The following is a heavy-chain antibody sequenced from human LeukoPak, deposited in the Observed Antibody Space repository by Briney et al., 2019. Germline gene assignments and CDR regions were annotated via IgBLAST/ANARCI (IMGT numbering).Heavy chain of an antibody. CDR3: ARGGDYFDRSGSRFDY. D-gene: IGHD3-22*01. V-gene: IGHV5-51*01. J-gene: IGHJ4*02. CDR1: GYSFTSYW. Sequence: GESLKISCKGSGYSFTSYWIGWVRQMPGKGLEWMGIIYPGDSDTRYSPSFQGQVTISADKSISTAYLQWSSLKASDTAMYYCARGGDYFDRSGSRFDYWGQGTLVTVSS. CDR2: IYPGDSDT.